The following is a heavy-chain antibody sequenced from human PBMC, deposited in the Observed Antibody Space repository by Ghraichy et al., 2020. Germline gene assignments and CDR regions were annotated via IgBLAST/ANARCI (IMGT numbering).Heavy chain of an antibody. D-gene: IGHD3-16*01. CDR2: IYSGGST. Sequence: GESPNISCAASGFTVSSNYMSWVRQAPGKGLEWVSVIYSGGSTYYADSVKGRFTISRDNSKNTLYLQMNSLRAEDTAVYYCARDYGDYWGQGTLVTVSS. J-gene: IGHJ4*02. V-gene: IGHV3-66*01. CDR3: ARDYGDY. CDR1: GFTVSSNY.